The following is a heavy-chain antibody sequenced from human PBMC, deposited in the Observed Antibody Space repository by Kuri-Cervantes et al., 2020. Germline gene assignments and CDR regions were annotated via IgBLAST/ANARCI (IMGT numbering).Heavy chain of an antibody. CDR1: GFTFSSYA. D-gene: IGHD2-8*01. CDR3: AKAVGYCTNGVCWGFDY. V-gene: IGHV3-30-3*01. J-gene: IGHJ4*02. CDR2: ISYDGSNK. Sequence: GGSLRLSCAASGFTFSSYAMHWVRQAPGKGLEWVAVISYDGSNKYYADSVKGRFTISRDNAKNSLYLQMNSLRAEDTAVYYCAKAVGYCTNGVCWGFDYWGQGTLVTSPQ.